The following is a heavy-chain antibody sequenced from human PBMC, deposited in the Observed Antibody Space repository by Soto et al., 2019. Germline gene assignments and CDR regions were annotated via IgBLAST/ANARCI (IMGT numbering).Heavy chain of an antibody. V-gene: IGHV1-69*11. D-gene: IGHD2-2*01. CDR1: GGTFSSYA. CDR3: ARGYCISTSCRPNFDY. CDR2: IIPILGTA. J-gene: IGHJ4*02. Sequence: QVQLVQSGAEVKKPGSSVKVSCKASGGTFSSYAISWVRQAPGQGLEWMGGIIPILGTANYAQKLQGRVTITADESTSTAYMELSSLRSEDTAVYYCARGYCISTSCRPNFDYWGQGTLVTVSS.